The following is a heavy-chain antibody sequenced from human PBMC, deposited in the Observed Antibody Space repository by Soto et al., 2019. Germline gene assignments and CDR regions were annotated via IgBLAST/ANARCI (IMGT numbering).Heavy chain of an antibody. V-gene: IGHV1-3*01. J-gene: IGHJ4*02. CDR3: ARGSLVVVVAATSFDY. CDR1: GYTFTSYA. D-gene: IGHD2-15*01. Sequence: ASVKVSCKASGYTFTSYAMHWVRQAPGQRLEWMGWINAGNGNTKYSQKFQGRVTITRDTSASTAYMELSSLRSEDTAVYYCARGSLVVVVAATSFDYWGQGTLVTVSS. CDR2: INAGNGNT.